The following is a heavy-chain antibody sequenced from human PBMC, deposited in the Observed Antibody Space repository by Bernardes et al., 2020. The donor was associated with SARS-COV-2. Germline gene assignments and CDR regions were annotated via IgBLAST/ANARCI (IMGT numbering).Heavy chain of an antibody. J-gene: IGHJ4*02. V-gene: IGHV4-59*08. D-gene: IGHD3-9*01. CDR3: AGTLRYAQVDY. CDR2: IYYSGST. Sequence: SETLSLTCTVSGGSISSYYWSWIRQPPGKGLEWIGYIYYSGSTNYNPSLKSRVTISVDTSKNQFSLKLSSVTAADTAVYYCAGTLRYAQVDYWGQGTLVTVSS. CDR1: GGSISSYY.